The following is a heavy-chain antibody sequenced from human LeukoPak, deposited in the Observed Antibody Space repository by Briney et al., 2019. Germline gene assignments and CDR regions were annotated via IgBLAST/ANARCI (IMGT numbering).Heavy chain of an antibody. CDR3: ALGIAVDACDT. Sequence: GGSLRLSCAASGFTFSSYLMHWVRQAPGKGLVWVSRINSDGSSTSYADSVKGRFTISRDNAKNTLYLQMNSLRAEDTAIYYCALGIAVDACDTWGQGTMVTVSS. CDR1: GFTFSSYL. D-gene: IGHD6-19*01. V-gene: IGHV3-74*01. J-gene: IGHJ3*02. CDR2: INSDGSST.